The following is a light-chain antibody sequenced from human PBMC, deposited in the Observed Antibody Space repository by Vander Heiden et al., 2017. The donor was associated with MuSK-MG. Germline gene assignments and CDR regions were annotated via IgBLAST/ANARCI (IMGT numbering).Light chain of an antibody. J-gene: IGLJ1*01. V-gene: IGLV1-40*01. CDR1: SSNIGAGYD. CDR3: QSYDSSLSGNYV. CDR2: GNS. Sequence: HSLLTPPPSSSAAPGHRVTIPCTGVSSNIGAGYDVHWYQQLPGTAPKPLIYGNSNRPSGVPDRFSGSKSGTSASLAITGLQAEDEADYYCQSYDSSLSGNYVFGTGTKVTVL.